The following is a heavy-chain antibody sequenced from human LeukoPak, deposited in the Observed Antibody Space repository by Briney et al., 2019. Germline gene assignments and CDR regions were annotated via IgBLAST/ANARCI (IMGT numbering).Heavy chain of an antibody. D-gene: IGHD6-19*01. CDR1: GGSISSYY. Sequence: SETLSLTCTVSGGSISSYYWSWIRQSPGKGLEWIGYIYYSETTSGSTNYNPSLKGRVTISVDASKNQFSLKLSSVTAADTAVYHCARGAVAGMPHWFDPWGQGTLVTVSS. J-gene: IGHJ5*02. CDR3: ARGAVAGMPHWFDP. V-gene: IGHV4-59*01. CDR2: IYYSETTSGST.